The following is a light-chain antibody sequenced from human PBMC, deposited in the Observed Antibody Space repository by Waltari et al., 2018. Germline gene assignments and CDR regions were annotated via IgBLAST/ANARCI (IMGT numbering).Light chain of an antibody. V-gene: IGKV1-12*01. CDR1: QDISSG. CDR3: QQGNDFPLT. Sequence: DIQMTQSPSSVSASVGDRVIMPCRASQDISSGVAWYQQKPGQAPKFLIYDASTLQSGVPSRFSGSGSGTDFTLTISSLQPEDFATYYCQQGNDFPLTFGGGTKVEI. J-gene: IGKJ4*01. CDR2: DAS.